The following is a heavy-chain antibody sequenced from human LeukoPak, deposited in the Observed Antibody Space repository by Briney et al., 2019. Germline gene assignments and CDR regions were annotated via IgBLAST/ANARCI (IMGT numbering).Heavy chain of an antibody. CDR1: GYTFTGYY. V-gene: IGHV1-2*02. J-gene: IGHJ4*02. CDR3: ARDRVSSGWGAFYY. CDR2: INPNSGGT. Sequence: ASVKVSCKASGYTFTGYYMHWVRQAPGQGLEWMGWINPNSGGTNYAQKFQGRVTMTRDTSISTAYMELSRLRSDDTAVYYCARDRVSSGWGAFYYWGQGTLVTVSS. D-gene: IGHD6-19*01.